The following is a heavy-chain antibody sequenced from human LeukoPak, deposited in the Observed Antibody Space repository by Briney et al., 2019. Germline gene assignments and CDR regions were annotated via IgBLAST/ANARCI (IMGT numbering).Heavy chain of an antibody. V-gene: IGHV4-34*01. D-gene: IGHD6-19*01. J-gene: IGHJ4*02. CDR1: GGSFSGYY. CDR3: ASDPSSSGNDY. Sequence: PSETLSLTCAVYGGSFSGYYWSWIRQPPGKGLEWIGEINHSGSTNYNPSLKSRVTISVDTSKNQFSLKLSSVTAADTAVYYCASDPSSSGNDYWGQGTLVTVSS. CDR2: INHSGST.